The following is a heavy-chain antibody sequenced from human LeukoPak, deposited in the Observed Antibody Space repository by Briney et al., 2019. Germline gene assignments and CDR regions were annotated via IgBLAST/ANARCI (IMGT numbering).Heavy chain of an antibody. CDR1: GFTFSTYW. V-gene: IGHV3-7*01. D-gene: IGHD3-22*01. CDR3: ARYFNSNGYSQLRGDY. CDR2: IMQDGSKT. J-gene: IGHJ4*02. Sequence: GGTLRLSCAASGFTFSTYWMTWVRQAPGTGLEWVASIMQDGSKTYYVDSVKGRFTISRDNAKNSLYRQMNSLRVEDTAVYYCARYFNSNGYSQLRGDYWGQGTLVTVSA.